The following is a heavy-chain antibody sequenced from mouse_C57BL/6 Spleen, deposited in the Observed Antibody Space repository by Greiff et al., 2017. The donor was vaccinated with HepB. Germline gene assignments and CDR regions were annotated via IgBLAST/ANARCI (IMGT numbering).Heavy chain of an antibody. CDR3: ARDRYSNYVYWYFDV. J-gene: IGHJ1*03. CDR2: INPSNGGT. V-gene: IGHV1-53*01. Sequence: QVQLQQSGTELVKPGASVKLSCKASGYTFTSYWMHWVKQRPGQGLEWIGNINPSNGGTNYNEKFKSKATLTVDKSSSTAYMQLSSLTSEDSAVYYCARDRYSNYVYWYFDVWGTGTTVTVSS. CDR1: GYTFTSYW. D-gene: IGHD2-5*01.